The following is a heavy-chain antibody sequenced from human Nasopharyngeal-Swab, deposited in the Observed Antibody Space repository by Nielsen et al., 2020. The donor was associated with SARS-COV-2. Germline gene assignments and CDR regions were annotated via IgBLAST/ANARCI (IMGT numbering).Heavy chain of an antibody. CDR3: AKGRYYYGSGSYYFDY. V-gene: IGHV3-23*01. Sequence: GASLKISCAASGFTFSSYAMSWVRQAPGKGLEWVSAISGSGGSTYYADSVKGRFTISRDNSKNTLYLQMNSLRAEDTAVYYCAKGRYYYGSGSYYFDYWGQGTLVTVSS. CDR1: GFTFSSYA. CDR2: ISGSGGST. J-gene: IGHJ4*02. D-gene: IGHD3-10*01.